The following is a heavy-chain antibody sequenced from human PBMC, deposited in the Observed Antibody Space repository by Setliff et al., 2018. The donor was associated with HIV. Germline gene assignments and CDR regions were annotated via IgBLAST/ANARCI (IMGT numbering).Heavy chain of an antibody. V-gene: IGHV4-59*02. Sequence: SETLSLTCTVSGGSVSDHFWNWIRQPPGKGLEWIGYIYYSGSTNYNPSLESRVSISVDTSKNQFSLRLSSVTAADTAVYYCARGHTWNYYGGDYFDYWGQGSLVTVSS. CDR2: IYYSGST. CDR3: ARGHTWNYYGGDYFDY. J-gene: IGHJ4*02. D-gene: IGHD1-7*01. CDR1: GGSVSDHF.